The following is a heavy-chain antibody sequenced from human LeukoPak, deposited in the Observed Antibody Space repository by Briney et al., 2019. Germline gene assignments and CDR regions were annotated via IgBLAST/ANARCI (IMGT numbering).Heavy chain of an antibody. CDR3: ARGFRIPDV. D-gene: IGHD3-10*01. V-gene: IGHV3-74*01. CDR2: VNSQGSAT. J-gene: IGHJ6*02. CDR1: GFIFSNYW. Sequence: PGGSLRLSCAASGFIFSNYWMHWVRQAPGKGLVWVSRVNSQGSATSYTDSVKGRFTISRDNSKNTLHLQMNSLRADDTAVYYCARGFRIPDVWGQGTTVTVSS.